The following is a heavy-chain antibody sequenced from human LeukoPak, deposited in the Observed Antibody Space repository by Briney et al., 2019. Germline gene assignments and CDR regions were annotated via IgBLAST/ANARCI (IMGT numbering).Heavy chain of an antibody. Sequence: PSETLTLTCTVSGDVISTGFHYWGWIRQPPGKGLEWIGTIYYTESAYYNPSLKSRVTISVDTSRYHFSMKLTSVTAADTAVYYCARLDSDYGGMKSDYWGEGILVTVSS. J-gene: IGHJ4*02. CDR1: GDVISTGFHY. CDR2: IYYTESA. CDR3: ARLDSDYGGMKSDY. D-gene: IGHD4-23*01. V-gene: IGHV4-39*02.